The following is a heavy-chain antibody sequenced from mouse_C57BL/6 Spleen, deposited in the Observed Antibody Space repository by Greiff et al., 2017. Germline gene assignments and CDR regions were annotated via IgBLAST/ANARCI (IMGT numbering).Heavy chain of an antibody. D-gene: IGHD1-1*01. CDR3: ARADYGSSYYFDY. CDR1: GYSITSGYD. CDR2: ISYSGST. V-gene: IGHV3-1*01. J-gene: IGHJ2*01. Sequence: VQLQESGPGMVKPSQSLSLTCTVTGYSITSGYDWHWIRHFPGNKLEWMGYISYSGSTNYNPSLKSRISITHDTSKNHFFLKLNSVTTEDTATYYCARADYGSSYYFDYWGQGTTLTVSS.